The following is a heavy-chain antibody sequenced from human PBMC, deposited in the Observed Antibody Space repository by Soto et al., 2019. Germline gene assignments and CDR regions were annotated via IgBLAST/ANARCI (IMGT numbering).Heavy chain of an antibody. CDR2: ISGSGGST. Sequence: EVQLLESGGGLVQPGGSLRLSCAASGFTFSSYAMSWVRQAPGKGLEWGSAISGSGGSTYYADSVKGRFTISRDNSKNTLYLQMNSLRAEDTAVYYCAKELAVGYSSSWYGEDAFDIWGQGTMVTVSS. CDR1: GFTFSSYA. J-gene: IGHJ3*02. CDR3: AKELAVGYSSSWYGEDAFDI. V-gene: IGHV3-23*01. D-gene: IGHD6-13*01.